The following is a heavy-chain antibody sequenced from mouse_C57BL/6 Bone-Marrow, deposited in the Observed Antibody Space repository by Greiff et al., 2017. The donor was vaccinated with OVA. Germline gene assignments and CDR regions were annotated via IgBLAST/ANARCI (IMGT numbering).Heavy chain of an antibody. J-gene: IGHJ4*01. CDR3: TRDTSNYVLDY. CDR2: IDPETGGT. Sequence: QVHVKQSGAELVRPGASVTLSCKASGYTFTDYEMHWVKQTPVHGLEWIGAIDPETGGTAYNQKFKGKAILTADKSSSTAYMELRSLTSEDSAVYYCTRDTSNYVLDYWGQGTSVTVSS. V-gene: IGHV1-15*01. D-gene: IGHD2-5*01. CDR1: GYTFTDYE.